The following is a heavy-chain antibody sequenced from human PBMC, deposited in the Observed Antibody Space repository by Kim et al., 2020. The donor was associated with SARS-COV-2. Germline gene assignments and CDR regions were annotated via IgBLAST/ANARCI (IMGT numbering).Heavy chain of an antibody. D-gene: IGHD2-21*02. V-gene: IGHV4-61*02. Sequence: SETLSLTCTVSGGSISSGSYYWSWIRQPAGKGLEWIGRIYTSGSTNYNPSLKSRVTISVDTSKNQFSLKLSSVTAADTAVYYCARGGDCGGDCYQYYFDYWGQGTLVTVSS. CDR1: GGSISSGSYY. CDR2: IYTSGST. J-gene: IGHJ4*02. CDR3: ARGGDCGGDCYQYYFDY.